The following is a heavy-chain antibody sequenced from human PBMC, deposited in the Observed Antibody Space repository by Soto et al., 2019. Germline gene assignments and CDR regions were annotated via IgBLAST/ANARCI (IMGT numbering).Heavy chain of an antibody. Sequence: PSETLSLTCTVSGDSIRSYYWTWIRQPPGKGLEWIGYISYSGSSNYNPSLKSRVTISVDTSKNQYSLKLDSVTAADTAVYYCARLNKASGTYYWGQRTLVTVSS. CDR1: GDSIRSYY. CDR3: ARLNKASGTYY. V-gene: IGHV4-59*08. CDR2: ISYSGSS. J-gene: IGHJ4*02. D-gene: IGHD1-1*01.